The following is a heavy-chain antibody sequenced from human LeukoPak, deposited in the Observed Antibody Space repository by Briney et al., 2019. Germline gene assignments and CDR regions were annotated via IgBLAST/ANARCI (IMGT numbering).Heavy chain of an antibody. J-gene: IGHJ4*02. D-gene: IGHD3-3*01. CDR3: ATPRGSGYQSAFDS. V-gene: IGHV5-51*01. Sequence: GESLKISCKGSVYIFTNYWIAWVRQMPGKGLEGMGIIYPGDSDTRYIPSFQGQVTISADKSIGTAYLQWSSLKASDTAMYYCATPRGSGYQSAFDSWGPGTLVTLSS. CDR1: VYIFTNYW. CDR2: IYPGDSDT.